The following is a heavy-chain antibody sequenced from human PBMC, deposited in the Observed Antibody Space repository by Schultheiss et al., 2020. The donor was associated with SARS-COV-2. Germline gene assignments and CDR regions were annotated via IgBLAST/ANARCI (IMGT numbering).Heavy chain of an antibody. J-gene: IGHJ3*02. V-gene: IGHV4-61*08. CDR1: GVSVSSGGYY. D-gene: IGHD1-1*01. CDR3: AREGTSGVFQPDAFDI. CDR2: IYYSGST. Sequence: SETLSLTFAVSGVSVSSGGYYWSWIRQPPGKGLEWIGYIYYSGSTDYNPSLKSRVTISVDTSKNQFSLKLSSVTAADTAVYYCAREGTSGVFQPDAFDIWGQGTMVTVSS.